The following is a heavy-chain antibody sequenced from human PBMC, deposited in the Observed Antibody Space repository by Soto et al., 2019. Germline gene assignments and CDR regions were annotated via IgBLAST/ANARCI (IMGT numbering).Heavy chain of an antibody. Sequence: TVTLTCTTSGASIRSSRYSWGWVRQPPAKGLEWIGSIYYSGSTYYNPSLKSRVTISVDTSKNQFSLKLSSVTAADTAVYFWSGYYGSLAGYYPPDYCGPGTLVTVSS. D-gene: IGHD3-9*01. J-gene: IGHJ4*01. CDR3: SGYYGSLAGYYPPDY. CDR2: IYYSGST. CDR1: GASIRSSRYS. V-gene: IGHV4-39*01.